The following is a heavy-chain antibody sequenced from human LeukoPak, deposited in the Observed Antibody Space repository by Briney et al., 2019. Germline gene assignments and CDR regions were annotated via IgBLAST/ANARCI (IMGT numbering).Heavy chain of an antibody. CDR2: IYPDYSET. CDR1: GYSFTNYW. CDR3: ARHTDGNDSDAFDI. J-gene: IGHJ3*02. Sequence: GKSLKISCKGSGYSFTNYWIGWVRQMPGKGLEGMGIIYPDYSETTYSPSFQGLVTMSVDKSINTAYLQWNSLRASDTAMYYCARHTDGNDSDAFDIWGQGTMVAVSS. D-gene: IGHD2-8*02. V-gene: IGHV5-51*01.